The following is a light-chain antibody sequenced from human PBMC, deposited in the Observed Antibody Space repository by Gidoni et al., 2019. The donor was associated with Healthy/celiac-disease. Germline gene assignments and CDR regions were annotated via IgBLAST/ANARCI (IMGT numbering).Light chain of an antibody. CDR2: GAS. CDR1: QSVSSN. V-gene: IGKV3-15*01. J-gene: IGKJ3*01. CDR3: QQYNNWPHLAT. Sequence: ELVMTHSPATLSVSPGERATLSSRASQSVSSNLAWYQQKPGQAPRLLIYGASTRATGIPARFSGSGSGTEFTLTISSLQSEDFAVYYCQQYNNWPHLATFGPGTKVDIK.